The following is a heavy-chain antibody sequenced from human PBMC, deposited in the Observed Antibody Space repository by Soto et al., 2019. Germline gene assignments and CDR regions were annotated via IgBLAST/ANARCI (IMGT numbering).Heavy chain of an antibody. J-gene: IGHJ4*02. Sequence: PGGSLRLSCAASGFTFSSYSMNWVRQAPGKGLEWVSSISSSSSYIYYADSVEGRFTISRDNAKNTLYLQMNSLRAEDTAVYYCATGWGVDPTTTFDSWGQGTLVTVSS. V-gene: IGHV3-21*01. D-gene: IGHD1-1*01. CDR2: ISSSSSYI. CDR3: ATGWGVDPTTTFDS. CDR1: GFTFSSYS.